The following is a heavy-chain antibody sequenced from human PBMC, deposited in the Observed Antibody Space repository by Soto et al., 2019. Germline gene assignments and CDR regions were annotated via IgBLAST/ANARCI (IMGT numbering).Heavy chain of an antibody. CDR2: ISAYNGNT. Sequence: QVQLVQSGAEVKKPGASVKVSCKASGYTFTSYGISWVRQAPGQGLEWMGWISAYNGNTNYAQKLQGRVTMTTDTSTSTAYMELRSLRSDDTAVYYCARVPCSSTSCPTLGYYGMDVWGQGTTVTVSS. V-gene: IGHV1-18*01. J-gene: IGHJ6*02. D-gene: IGHD2-2*01. CDR3: ARVPCSSTSCPTLGYYGMDV. CDR1: GYTFTSYG.